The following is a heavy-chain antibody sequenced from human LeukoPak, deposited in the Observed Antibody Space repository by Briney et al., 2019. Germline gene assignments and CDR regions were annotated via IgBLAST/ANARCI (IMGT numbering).Heavy chain of an antibody. CDR3: AKGSSGYFADL. V-gene: IGHV3-23*01. D-gene: IGHD3-22*01. Sequence: GGSLRLSCAASGFIFNNYGLIWVRQAPGKGLEWVSAISNDGGGTQYADFVEGWFTISRDNSKNTLFLQMSSLRAEDTALYYCAKGSSGYFADLWGQGTLVTVSS. CDR2: ISNDGGGT. J-gene: IGHJ5*02. CDR1: GFIFNNYG.